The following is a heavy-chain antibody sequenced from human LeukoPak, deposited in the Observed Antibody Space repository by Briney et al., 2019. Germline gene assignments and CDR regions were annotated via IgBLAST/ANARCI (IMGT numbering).Heavy chain of an antibody. V-gene: IGHV3-74*01. CDR3: VRGGYDLWDF. CDR2: INSDGSGT. D-gene: IGHD3-3*01. Sequence: GGSLRLSCTASGFTFSNYWMHWVRQAPGKGLVWVSHINSDGSGTNHAGSVKGRFTISRDHTKNTVYLQMNSLRVEDTALYYCVRGGYDLWDFWGQGTLVTVSS. J-gene: IGHJ4*02. CDR1: GFTFSNYW.